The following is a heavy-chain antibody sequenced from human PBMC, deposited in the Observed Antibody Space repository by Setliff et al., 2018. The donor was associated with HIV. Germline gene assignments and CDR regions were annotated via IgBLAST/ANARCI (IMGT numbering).Heavy chain of an antibody. CDR2: INPNRGAT. D-gene: IGHD1-26*01. Sequence: ASVKVSCKASGYNFNVYYMHWVRQAPGQGLEWMGWINPNRGATNYAQSFQGRVTMTRDTSISTAYMDLSSLTSDDTAVYYCALASIVSTARWNHWGRGTTVTVSS. CDR3: ALASIVSTARWNH. CDR1: GYNFNVYY. J-gene: IGHJ4*02. V-gene: IGHV1-2*02.